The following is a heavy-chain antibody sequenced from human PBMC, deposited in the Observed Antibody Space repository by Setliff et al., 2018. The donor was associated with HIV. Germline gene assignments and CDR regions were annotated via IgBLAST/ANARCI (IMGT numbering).Heavy chain of an antibody. CDR1: GFTFDDYG. CDR2: ISSTGNTI. CDR3: ARDHKYYDSSDWVVGFDI. Sequence: GGSLRLSCAASGFTFDDYGMSWVRQAPGKGLEWISYISSTGNTIYYADSVKGRFTISRDNSKNMLYLQMNSLRAEDTALYYCARDHKYYDSSDWVVGFDIWGQGTMVTVSS. V-gene: IGHV3-48*01. D-gene: IGHD3-22*01. J-gene: IGHJ3*02.